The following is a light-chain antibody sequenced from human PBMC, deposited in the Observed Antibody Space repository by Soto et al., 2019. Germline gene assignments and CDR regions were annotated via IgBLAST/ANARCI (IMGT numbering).Light chain of an antibody. Sequence: DIQMTQSPSSLSASVGDRVTITCRARQSISSYLNWYQQKPGKAPNLLTYAAPSLQSGVPSRFSGSGSRTDFTLTISSLQPEDFATYYCQQSYSTPRTFGHGTKVEI. CDR3: QQSYSTPRT. J-gene: IGKJ1*01. V-gene: IGKV1-39*01. CDR2: AAP. CDR1: QSISSY.